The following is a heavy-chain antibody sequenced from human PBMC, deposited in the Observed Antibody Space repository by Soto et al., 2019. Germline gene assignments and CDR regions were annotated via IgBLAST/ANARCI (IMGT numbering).Heavy chain of an antibody. Sequence: QVQLQESGPGLVKPSETLSLTCTVSGGSISSYYWSWIRQPPGKGLEWIGYIYYSGSTNHNPSLVCXAXIXXDTSRHQFPLQLRSVTAADTAVYYGASLWGGSVDYWGQGTLVTVSS. V-gene: IGHV4-59*08. CDR1: GGSISSYY. J-gene: IGHJ4*02. CDR2: IYYSGST. D-gene: IGHD3-16*01. CDR3: ASLWGGSVDY.